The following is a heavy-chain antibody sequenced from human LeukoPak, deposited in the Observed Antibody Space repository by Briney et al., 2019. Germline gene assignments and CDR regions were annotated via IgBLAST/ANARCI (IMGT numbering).Heavy chain of an antibody. V-gene: IGHV4-34*01. J-gene: IGHJ6*04. Sequence: KSSETLSLTCAVYGGSFSGYYWSWIRQPPGKGLEWIGEINHSGSTNYNPSLKSRVTISVDTSKNQFSLKLSSVTAADTAVYYCARDQYYYGSGSRMDVWGKGTTVTVSS. CDR3: ARDQYYYGSGSRMDV. CDR1: GGSFSGYY. D-gene: IGHD3-10*01. CDR2: INHSGST.